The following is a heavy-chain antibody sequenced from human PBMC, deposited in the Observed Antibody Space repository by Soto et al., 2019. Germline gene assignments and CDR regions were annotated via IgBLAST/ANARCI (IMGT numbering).Heavy chain of an antibody. J-gene: IGHJ4*02. D-gene: IGHD3-10*01. CDR3: ARDPPSYYLLQYYFDY. CDR2: ISYDGGNK. CDR1: GFTFSAYA. Sequence: GGSLRLSCAASGFTFSAYAMHWVRQAPGKGLEWVTIISYDGGNKYYADSVKGRFTISRDNSKNTLYLQMNSLRAEDTAVYYCARDPPSYYLLQYYFDYWGQGTLVTVSS. V-gene: IGHV3-30-3*01.